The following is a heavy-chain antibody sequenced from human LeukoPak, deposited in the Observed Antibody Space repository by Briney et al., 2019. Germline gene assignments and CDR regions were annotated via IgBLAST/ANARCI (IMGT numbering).Heavy chain of an antibody. J-gene: IGHJ5*02. V-gene: IGHV1-8*03. CDR1: GYTFTSYD. CDR2: MNPNSGNT. Sequence: EASVKVSCKASGYTFTSYDINWVRQATGQGLEWMGWMNPNSGNTGYAQKFQGRVTITRNTSISTAYMELSSLRSEYTAVYYCARGRKAYRKTPNWFDPWGQGTLVTVSS. D-gene: IGHD3-16*01. CDR3: ARGRKAYRKTPNWFDP.